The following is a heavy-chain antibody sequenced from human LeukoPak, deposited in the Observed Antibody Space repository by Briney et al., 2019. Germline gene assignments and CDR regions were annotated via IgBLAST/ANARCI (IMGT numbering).Heavy chain of an antibody. CDR2: VSGSGGTT. CDR3: VTGGLGNWFDT. J-gene: IGHJ5*02. D-gene: IGHD3-16*01. Sequence: GESLRLSCAASGFTFSGYAMSWVRQAPGKGLEWVSGVSGSGGTTYYVDSVKGRSTISRDNSKNTLHLQMQSLRAEDTAVYYCVTGGLGNWFDTWGQGTLVSVSS. CDR1: GFTFSGYA. V-gene: IGHV3-23*01.